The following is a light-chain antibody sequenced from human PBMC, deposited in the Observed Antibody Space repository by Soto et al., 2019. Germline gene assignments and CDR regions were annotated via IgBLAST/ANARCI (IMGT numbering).Light chain of an antibody. Sequence: EIVLTQSPGTLSLSPGERATLSCGASQTISSSYLAWYQQKPGLAPRLLISDASSRATGIPDRFSGSGSGTDCTLTISRLEPVDFALYYCQQYATSPLTFGGGTKLEIK. J-gene: IGKJ4*01. V-gene: IGKV3D-20*01. CDR1: QTISSSY. CDR2: DAS. CDR3: QQYATSPLT.